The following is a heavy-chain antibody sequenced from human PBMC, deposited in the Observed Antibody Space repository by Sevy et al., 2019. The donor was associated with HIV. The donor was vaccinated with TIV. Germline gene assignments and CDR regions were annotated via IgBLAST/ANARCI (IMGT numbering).Heavy chain of an antibody. V-gene: IGHV3-30*02. J-gene: IGHJ3*02. CDR2: ILYDGSTK. CDR1: GFTFRSYG. D-gene: IGHD3-10*01. Sequence: GGSLRLSCAASGFTFRSYGMHWVRQAPGKGLEWVAFILYDGSTKYYPDSVKGRFTISRDNSKNTLYLQMNSLRGDDTSLYYCAKGLGMVQGALLSDDIWGHGTMVTVSS. CDR3: AKGLGMVQGALLSDDI.